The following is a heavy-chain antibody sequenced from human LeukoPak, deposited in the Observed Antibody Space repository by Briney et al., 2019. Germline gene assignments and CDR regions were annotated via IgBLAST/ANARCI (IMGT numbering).Heavy chain of an antibody. CDR1: GGSISSYY. V-gene: IGHV4-59*01. J-gene: IGHJ5*02. CDR3: ARDIGSSGLDNWFDP. CDR2: IYYSGST. D-gene: IGHD3-22*01. Sequence: PSETLSLTCTVSGGSISSYYWSWLRQPPGKGLEWIGYIYYSGSTNYNPSLKSRVTISVDTYKNQFSLKLSSVTAADTAVYYCARDIGSSGLDNWFDPWGQGTLVTVSS.